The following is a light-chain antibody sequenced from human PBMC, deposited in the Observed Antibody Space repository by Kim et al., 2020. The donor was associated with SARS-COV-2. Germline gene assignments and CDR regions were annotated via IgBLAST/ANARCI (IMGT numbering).Light chain of an antibody. V-gene: IGKV3-20*01. CDR2: IAS. J-gene: IGKJ5*01. Sequence: PPGEKATRSCRASRGVTSNYLAWYQQKPGQAPRLLIYIASSRATGIPDRFSGSGSGTEFTLTISRLEPEDFAVYYCHQYGSPPSTFGQGTRLEIK. CDR1: RGVTSNY. CDR3: HQYGSPPST.